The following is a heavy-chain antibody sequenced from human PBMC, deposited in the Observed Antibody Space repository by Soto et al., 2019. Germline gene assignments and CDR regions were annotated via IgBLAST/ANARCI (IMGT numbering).Heavy chain of an antibody. CDR2: IKSKTDGGTT. CDR3: TTSQVTVTSFHDAFDI. D-gene: IGHD4-17*01. Sequence: VGSLRLSCAASGFTFSNAWMSWVRQAPGKGLEWVGRIKSKTDGGTTDYAAPVKGRFTISRDDSKNTLYLQMNSLKTEDTAVYYCTTSQVTVTSFHDAFDIWGQGTMVTVSS. V-gene: IGHV3-15*01. CDR1: GFTFSNAW. J-gene: IGHJ3*02.